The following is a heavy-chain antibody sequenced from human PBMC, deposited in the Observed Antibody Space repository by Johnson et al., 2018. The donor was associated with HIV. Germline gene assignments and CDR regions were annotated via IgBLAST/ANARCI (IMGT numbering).Heavy chain of an antibody. CDR2: IRSVGSNN. D-gene: IGHD3-3*01. CDR3: AKVRLQSITIFGMASDAFDI. V-gene: IGHV3-30*02. Sequence: QVQLVESGGGVVQPGGSLRLSCAASGSTFSSYGMHWVRQAPGKGLEWVAFIRSVGSNNYYADSVKARFTISRDNSKHTLYLQMNSLRAEVTAVYYCAKVRLQSITIFGMASDAFDIWGQGTMVTVSS. J-gene: IGHJ3*02. CDR1: GSTFSSYG.